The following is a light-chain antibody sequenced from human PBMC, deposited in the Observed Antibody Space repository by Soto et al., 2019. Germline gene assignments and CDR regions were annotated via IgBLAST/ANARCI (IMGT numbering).Light chain of an antibody. CDR1: SNDIGGYDY. J-gene: IGLJ1*01. CDR3: NSYTTTSPLYV. CDR2: DVS. Sequence: QSALAQPASLSGSPGQSITISCTGTSNDIGGYDYVSWYQHHPGIAPKLIIYDVSDRPSGVSNRFSGSKSGNTASLTISGLQAEDEAEYYCNSYTTTSPLYVFGSGTKVTVL. V-gene: IGLV2-14*03.